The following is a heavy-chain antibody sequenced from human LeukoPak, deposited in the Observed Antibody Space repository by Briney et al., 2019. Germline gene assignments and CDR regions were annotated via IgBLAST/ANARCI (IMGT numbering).Heavy chain of an antibody. V-gene: IGHV4-34*01. J-gene: IGHJ4*02. CDR3: ARVRMVAATYTSPNYFDY. Sequence: PSETLSLTCAVYGGSFSGYYWSWIRQPPGKGLEWIGEINHSGSTNYNPSLKSRVTISVDTSKNQFSLKLSSVTAADTAVYYCARVRMVAATYTSPNYFDYWGQGTLVTVSS. D-gene: IGHD2-15*01. CDR2: INHSGST. CDR1: GGSFSGYY.